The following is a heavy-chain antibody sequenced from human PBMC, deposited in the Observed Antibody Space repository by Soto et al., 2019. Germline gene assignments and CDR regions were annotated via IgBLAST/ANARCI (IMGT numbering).Heavy chain of an antibody. CDR2: ISGSGGST. D-gene: IGHD3-9*01. Sequence: GGSLRLSCAVSGFTFNRYAMSCAVLAPEKRLEWVSAISGSGGSTYYADSVKGRFTISRDNSKNTLYLQMNSLRAEDTAVYYCAKGVLTGYSPYYFDYWGQRTLRTVSS. J-gene: IGHJ4*02. V-gene: IGHV3-23*01. CDR1: GFTFNRYA. CDR3: AKGVLTGYSPYYFDY.